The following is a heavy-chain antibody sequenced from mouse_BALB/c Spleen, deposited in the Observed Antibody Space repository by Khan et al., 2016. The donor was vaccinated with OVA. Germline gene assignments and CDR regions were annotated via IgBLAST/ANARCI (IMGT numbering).Heavy chain of an antibody. CDR1: GFTFSGFG. D-gene: IGHD2-3*01. Sequence: EVELVESGGGLVQPGGSRKLSCAASGFTFSGFGMHWVRQAPEKGLEWVAYISSGSSTIYYADTLKGRFTISRDNPKNTLFLQMASLRSEDTAMFYCARTGYYDFDYWGQGTTLTVSS. CDR3: ARTGYYDFDY. V-gene: IGHV5-17*02. CDR2: ISSGSSTI. J-gene: IGHJ2*01.